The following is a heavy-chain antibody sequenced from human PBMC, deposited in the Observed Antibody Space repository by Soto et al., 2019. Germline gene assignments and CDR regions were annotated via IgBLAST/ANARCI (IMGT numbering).Heavy chain of an antibody. Sequence: GGSVRLSCAASGFTVSSNYMSWVRQAPGKGLEWVSVIYSGGSTYYADSVKGRFTISRHNSKNTLYLQMTSLRAEDAAVYYCARAEYYYYYYMDVWGKGTTVTVS. CDR1: GFTVSSNY. CDR2: IYSGGST. V-gene: IGHV3-53*04. J-gene: IGHJ6*03. CDR3: ARAEYYYYYYMDV.